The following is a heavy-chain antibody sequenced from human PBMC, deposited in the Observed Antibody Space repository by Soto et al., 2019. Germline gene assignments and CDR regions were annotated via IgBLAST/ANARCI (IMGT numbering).Heavy chain of an antibody. CDR1: GGPISSYY. Sequence: QVQLQESGPGLVKPSETLSLNCTVSGGPISSYYWSWIRQSPGKGLEWIGYIYYSGSTNYNPSLKSRVTISXDXXKNQFSLEVSSVTAADTAVYYCARGSSGWPPRLDYWGQGTLVTVSS. J-gene: IGHJ4*02. V-gene: IGHV4-59*01. CDR3: ARGSSGWPPRLDY. D-gene: IGHD6-19*01. CDR2: IYYSGST.